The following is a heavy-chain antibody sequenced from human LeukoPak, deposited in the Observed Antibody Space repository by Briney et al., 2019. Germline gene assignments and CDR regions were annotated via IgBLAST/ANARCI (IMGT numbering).Heavy chain of an antibody. CDR3: ARSRYCSSTSCPPGYY. D-gene: IGHD2-2*01. CDR2: IIPIFGTA. V-gene: IGHV1-69*13. J-gene: IGHJ4*02. CDR1: GGTFSSYA. Sequence: SVKVSCKASGGTFSSYAISWVRQAPGQGLEWMGRIIPIFGTANYAQKFQGRVTITADESTSTAYMELSSLRSEDTAVYYCARSRYCSSTSCPPGYYWGQGTLVTVSS.